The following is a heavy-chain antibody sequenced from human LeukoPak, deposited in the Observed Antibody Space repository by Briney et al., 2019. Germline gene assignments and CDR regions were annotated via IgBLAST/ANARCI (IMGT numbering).Heavy chain of an antibody. CDR2: INLNNGDT. V-gene: IGHV1-2*02. Sequence: ASVKVSCKASGYTFTGYYMHWVRQAPGQGLEWMGWINLNNGDTKYAQNSQGRVTMTRDTSISTAYMELSNLRSDDTAVYYCATVSGSIRGWGQGTLVTVSS. J-gene: IGHJ4*02. CDR1: GYTFTGYY. CDR3: ATVSGSIRG. D-gene: IGHD2/OR15-2a*01.